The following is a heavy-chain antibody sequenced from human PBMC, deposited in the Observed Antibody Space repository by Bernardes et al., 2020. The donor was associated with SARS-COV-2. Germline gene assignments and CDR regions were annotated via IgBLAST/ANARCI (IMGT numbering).Heavy chain of an antibody. J-gene: IGHJ4*02. CDR3: ARERVGPDY. D-gene: IGHD1-26*01. CDR2: IGSSI. CDR1: GFTFSTYS. V-gene: IGHV3-48*01. Sequence: GGSLRLSCAASGFTFSTYSMNWVRQAPGKGLEWVSYIGSSIYYADSVKGRFTISRDNAKNSLYLQMNSLRAEDTAVYYCARERVGPDYWGQGTLVTVSS.